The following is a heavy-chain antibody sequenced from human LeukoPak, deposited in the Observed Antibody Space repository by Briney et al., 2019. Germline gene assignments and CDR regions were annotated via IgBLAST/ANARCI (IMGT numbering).Heavy chain of an antibody. CDR1: GFIFDDYA. Sequence: GGSLRLSCAASGFIFDDYAMHWVRQAPGKGLVWVSRIKNDGSSTNYADSVKGRFTISRDNAKNTLYLQMNSLRAEDTAVYYCAREPAVAGNWFDPWGQGTLVTVSS. J-gene: IGHJ5*02. V-gene: IGHV3-74*01. CDR3: AREPAVAGNWFDP. D-gene: IGHD6-19*01. CDR2: IKNDGSST.